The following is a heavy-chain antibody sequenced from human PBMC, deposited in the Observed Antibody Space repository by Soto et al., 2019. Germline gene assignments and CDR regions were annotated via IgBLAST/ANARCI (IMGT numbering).Heavy chain of an antibody. Sequence: GGSLRLSCAASGFTFSSYAMHWVRQAPGKGLEWVAVISYDGSNKYYADSVKGRFTISRDNSKNTLYLQMNSLRAEDTAVYYCARHLYSSYYYYMDVWGKGTTVTVSS. CDR2: ISYDGSNK. CDR1: GFTFSSYA. D-gene: IGHD6-19*01. CDR3: ARHLYSSYYYYMDV. V-gene: IGHV3-30-3*01. J-gene: IGHJ6*03.